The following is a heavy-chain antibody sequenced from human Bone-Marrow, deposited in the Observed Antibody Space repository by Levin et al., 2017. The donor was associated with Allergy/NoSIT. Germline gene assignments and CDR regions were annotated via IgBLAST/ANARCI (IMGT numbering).Heavy chain of an antibody. CDR2: IYSGGST. V-gene: IGHV3-53*01. CDR1: EFTVSSIF. J-gene: IGHJ3*02. CDR3: ARALRRGAFDI. Sequence: PGESLKISCAASEFTVSSIFMTWVRQAPGKGLEWVSVIYSGGSTYYADSVKGRFTISRDNSKNTLYLQMNSLRAEDTAVYYCARALRRGAFDIWGQGTMVTVSS.